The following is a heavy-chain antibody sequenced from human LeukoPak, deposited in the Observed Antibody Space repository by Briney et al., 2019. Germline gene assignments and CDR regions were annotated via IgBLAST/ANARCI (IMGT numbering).Heavy chain of an antibody. Sequence: PGTSLRLSCAASGFSFSAYAMHWVRQAPGRGLEWVAGVWYGGRNKSYAESVQGRFTISRDDSKNSSDLQMDSPTVEDTAIYYCVRADCNSTGCEGRDPFDIWGQGTMVTVSS. J-gene: IGHJ3*02. CDR2: VWYGGRNK. D-gene: IGHD6-19*01. CDR3: VRADCNSTGCEGRDPFDI. CDR1: GFSFSAYA. V-gene: IGHV3-33*08.